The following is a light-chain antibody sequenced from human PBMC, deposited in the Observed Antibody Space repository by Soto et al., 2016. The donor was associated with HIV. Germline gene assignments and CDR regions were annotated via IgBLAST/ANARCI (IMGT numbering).Light chain of an antibody. CDR1: NIGSKS. Sequence: SYVLTQPPSVSVAPGKTANITCGGNNIGSKSVHWYQQKSGQAPVLVVYDDVDRPSRIPERFSGSNSGNTATLTISSIEAGDEADYYCQVWDSNSYHVVFGGGTKVTVL. J-gene: IGLJ2*01. CDR3: QVWDSNSYHVV. CDR2: DDV. V-gene: IGLV3-21*03.